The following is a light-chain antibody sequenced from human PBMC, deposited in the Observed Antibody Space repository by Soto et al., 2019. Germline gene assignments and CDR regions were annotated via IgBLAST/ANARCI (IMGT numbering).Light chain of an antibody. CDR1: ERVSSNY. CDR3: QQYGSAPWT. CDR2: AAS. V-gene: IGKV3-20*01. J-gene: IGKJ1*01. Sequence: EIVLTQSPGTLSSSPGERATLSCRASERVSSNYLAWYQQRPGQAPRLLIYAASNRARGIPDRFGGSGSGTDFTLTVSRLEPEDFARYYCQQYGSAPWTFVQGTQV.